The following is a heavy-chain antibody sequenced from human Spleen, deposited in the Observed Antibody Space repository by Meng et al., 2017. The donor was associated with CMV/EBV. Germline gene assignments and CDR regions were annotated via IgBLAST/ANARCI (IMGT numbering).Heavy chain of an antibody. J-gene: IGHJ4*02. CDR1: VASFSRSS. D-gene: IGHD3-3*01. CDR3: ARCSARFFGVVTATFGY. CDR2: SYTSSNC. V-gene: IGHV4-4*07. Sequence: QLPGTGSGLVKVSPTLSLTWPVSVASFSRSSWGWSRGRAGKGLEGLGRSYTSSNCNDNPPHKSRVTMSVDTSKNHFSLKLGSVTAAVTAVYYCARCSARFFGVVTATFGYWGQGTLVTVSS.